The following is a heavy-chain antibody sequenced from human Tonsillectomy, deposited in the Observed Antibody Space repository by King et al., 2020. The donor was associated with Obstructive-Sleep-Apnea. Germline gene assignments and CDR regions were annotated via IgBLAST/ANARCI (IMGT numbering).Heavy chain of an antibody. CDR3: AKPTRYCSSTSCYTGEFDY. CDR1: GFTFSSYA. J-gene: IGHJ4*02. V-gene: IGHV3-23*04. Sequence: QLVQSGGGLVQPGGSLRLSCAASGFTFSSYAMSWVRQAPGKGLEWVSAISGSGGSTYYADSVKGRFTISRDNSKNTLYLQMNSLRAEDTAVYYCAKPTRYCSSTSCYTGEFDYWGQGTLVTVSS. CDR2: ISGSGGST. D-gene: IGHD2-2*02.